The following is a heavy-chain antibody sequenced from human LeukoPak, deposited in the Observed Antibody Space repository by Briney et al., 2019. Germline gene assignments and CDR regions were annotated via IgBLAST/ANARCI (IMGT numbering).Heavy chain of an antibody. CDR1: GFTFSSYA. D-gene: IGHD6-6*01. V-gene: IGHV3-23*03. CDR3: ARDAGISAWYFDL. CDR2: IYGGDANT. J-gene: IGHJ2*01. Sequence: GGSLRLSCAASGFTFSSYAMSWVRQAPGKGLEWVSVIYGGDANTFCADSVKGRFTISRDTSKNTLFLQMNSLRAEDTAVYYCARDAGISAWYFDLWGRGTLVTVSS.